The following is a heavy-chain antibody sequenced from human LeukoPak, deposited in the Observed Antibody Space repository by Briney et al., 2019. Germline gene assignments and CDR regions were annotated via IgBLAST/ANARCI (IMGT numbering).Heavy chain of an antibody. CDR3: TRGRGSCSGGTCYVDY. D-gene: IGHD2-15*01. CDR1: GFTFTSYI. J-gene: IGHJ4*02. Sequence: PGGSLRLSCAASGFTFTSYIMNWVRQAQGKGPEWLSYISNSASTIYYADSVKGRFTISRGNAKNSLWLQMSSLRAEDTAVYYCTRGRGSCSGGTCYVDYWGQGTLVTVSS. V-gene: IGHV3-48*01. CDR2: ISNSASTI.